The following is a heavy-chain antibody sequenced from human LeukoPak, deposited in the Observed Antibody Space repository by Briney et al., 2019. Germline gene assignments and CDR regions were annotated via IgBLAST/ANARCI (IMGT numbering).Heavy chain of an antibody. CDR3: ARSGVDTYGLQASGDFDY. Sequence: GASVKVSCKASGYTFTSYYMHWVRQAPGQGLEWMGIINPSGGSTSYAQKFQGRVTMTRDTSSSTAYMELSRLRSDDTAVYYCARSGVDTYGLQASGDFDYWGQGTLVTVSS. D-gene: IGHD5-18*01. J-gene: IGHJ4*02. V-gene: IGHV1-46*01. CDR2: INPSGGST. CDR1: GYTFTSYY.